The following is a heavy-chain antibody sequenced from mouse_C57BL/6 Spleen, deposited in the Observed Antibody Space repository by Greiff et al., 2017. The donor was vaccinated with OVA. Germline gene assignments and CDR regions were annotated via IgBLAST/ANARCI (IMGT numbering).Heavy chain of an antibody. CDR1: GFTFSDYY. CDR3: AREGDWEGRYYFDY. D-gene: IGHD4-1*01. CDR2: INYDGSST. Sequence: EVKLVESEGGLVQPGSSMKLSCTASGFTFSDYYMAWVRQVPEKGLEWVANINYDGSSTYYLDSLKSRFIISRDNAKNILYLQMSSLKSEDTATYYCAREGDWEGRYYFDYWGQGTTLTVSS. V-gene: IGHV5-16*01. J-gene: IGHJ2*01.